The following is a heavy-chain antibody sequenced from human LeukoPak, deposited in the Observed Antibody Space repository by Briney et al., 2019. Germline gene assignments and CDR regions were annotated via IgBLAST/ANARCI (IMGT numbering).Heavy chain of an antibody. D-gene: IGHD4-17*01. CDR3: ARTRHYGAYAVDY. Sequence: GGSLRLSCAASGCTFSSYEMNWVRQAPGKGLEWVSYISSSGSTIYYADSVKGRFTISRDNAKNSLYLQMNSLGAEDTAVYYCARTRHYGAYAVDYWGQGTLVTVSS. V-gene: IGHV3-48*03. CDR2: ISSSGSTI. CDR1: GCTFSSYE. J-gene: IGHJ4*02.